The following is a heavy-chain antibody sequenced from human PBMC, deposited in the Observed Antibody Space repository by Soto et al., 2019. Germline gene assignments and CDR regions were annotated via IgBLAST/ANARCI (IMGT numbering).Heavy chain of an antibody. Sequence: GESLKISCKGSGYRFTSYWVGWVRQMPGKGLEWMGIINPADSDTRYGPSFQGQVTISVDKSISTAYLQWSSLKASDTAMYYCTRHLNWNDRTHFAYWGQGTLVTAPQ. CDR3: TRHLNWNDRTHFAY. D-gene: IGHD1-20*01. CDR1: GYRFTSYW. CDR2: INPADSDT. J-gene: IGHJ4*02. V-gene: IGHV5-51*01.